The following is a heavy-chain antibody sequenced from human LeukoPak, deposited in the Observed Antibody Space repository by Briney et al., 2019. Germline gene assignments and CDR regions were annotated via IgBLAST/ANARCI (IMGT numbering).Heavy chain of an antibody. CDR1: GGSISNYY. J-gene: IGHJ5*02. CDR2: IYYSGST. D-gene: IGHD3-3*01. V-gene: IGHV4-59*12. CDR3: ARDRDFWSGYLWFDP. Sequence: SETLSLTCTVSGGSISNYYWSWIRQPPGKGLEWIGYIYYSGSTYYNPSLKSRVTISVDTSKNQFSLKLSSVTAADTAVYYCARDRDFWSGYLWFDPWGQGTLVTVSS.